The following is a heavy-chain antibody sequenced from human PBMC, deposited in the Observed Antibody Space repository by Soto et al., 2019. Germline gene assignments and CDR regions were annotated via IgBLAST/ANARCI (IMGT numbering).Heavy chain of an antibody. CDR3: ARGPYYDFWSGSKFDY. CDR1: GYTFTGYY. D-gene: IGHD3-3*01. J-gene: IGHJ4*02. V-gene: IGHV1-2*02. Sequence: GASVKVSCKASGYTFTGYYMHWVRQAPGQGLEWMGWINPNSGGTNYAQKFQGRVTMTRDTSISTAYMELSRLRSDDTAVYYCARGPYYDFWSGSKFDYWGQGTLVTVSS. CDR2: INPNSGGT.